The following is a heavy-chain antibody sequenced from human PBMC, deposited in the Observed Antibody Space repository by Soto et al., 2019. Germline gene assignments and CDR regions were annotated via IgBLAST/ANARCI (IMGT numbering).Heavy chain of an antibody. Sequence: QVQLVQSGAEVKKPGSSVKVSCKASGGTFSSYTISWVRQAPGQGLEWMGRIIPILGIANYAQKFQDRVTITADKSTSTAYMELSGLRSEDTAVYYCARREAAAGTGWFDPWGQGTLVTVSS. D-gene: IGHD6-13*01. J-gene: IGHJ5*02. CDR1: GGTFSSYT. CDR2: IIPILGIA. V-gene: IGHV1-69*02. CDR3: ARREAAAGTGWFDP.